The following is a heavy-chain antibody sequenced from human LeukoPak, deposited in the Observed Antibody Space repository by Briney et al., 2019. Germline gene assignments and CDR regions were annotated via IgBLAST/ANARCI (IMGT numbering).Heavy chain of an antibody. J-gene: IGHJ4*02. Sequence: KASETLSLTCTVSGGSISSYYWSWIRQPPGKGLEGIGYIYYSGSTNYNPSPKSRVTISVNTSKNQFSLKLSSVTAADTAVYYCASYGDYRGGYFDYWGQGPLVTVSS. D-gene: IGHD4-17*01. V-gene: IGHV4-59*01. CDR3: ASYGDYRGGYFDY. CDR1: GGSISSYY. CDR2: IYYSGST.